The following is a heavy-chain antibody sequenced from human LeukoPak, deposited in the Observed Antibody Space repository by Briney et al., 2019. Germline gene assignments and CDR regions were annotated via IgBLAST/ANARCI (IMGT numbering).Heavy chain of an antibody. D-gene: IGHD2-2*01. J-gene: IGHJ4*02. Sequence: GGSLRLSCAASGFTFSSYSMNWVRQAPGKGLEWVSYISSSSSTTYYADSVKGRFTISRDKAKNSLYLLMNSLRAEDTGVYYCATSSDAPANMWGQGTLVTVSS. V-gene: IGHV3-48*01. CDR3: ATSSDAPANM. CDR1: GFTFSSYS. CDR2: ISSSSSTT.